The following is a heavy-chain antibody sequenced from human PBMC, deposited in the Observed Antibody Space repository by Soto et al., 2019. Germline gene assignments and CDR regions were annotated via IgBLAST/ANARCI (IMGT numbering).Heavy chain of an antibody. D-gene: IGHD3-10*01. CDR1: GDSVSSNSAA. Sequence: SQTLSLTCAISGDSVSSNSAAWNWIRQSPSRGLEWLGRTYYRSKWYNDYAVSVKSRITINPDTSKNQFSLQLNSVTPEDTAVYYCARVSTSGDPAPEYYFDYWGQGTLVTVSS. CDR2: TYYRSKWYN. CDR3: ARVSTSGDPAPEYYFDY. J-gene: IGHJ4*02. V-gene: IGHV6-1*01.